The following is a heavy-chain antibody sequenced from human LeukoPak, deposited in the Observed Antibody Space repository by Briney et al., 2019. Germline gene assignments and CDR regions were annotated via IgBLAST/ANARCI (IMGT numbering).Heavy chain of an antibody. V-gene: IGHV3-43*01. CDR2: ISWDGGST. J-gene: IGHJ6*02. Sequence: GGSLRLSCAASGFTFDDYTMRWVRQAPGKGLEWVSLISWDGGSTYYADSVKGRFTISRDNSKNSLYLQMHSLRTEDTALYYCAKVDSDEISSNDYYGMDVWGQGTTVTVSS. CDR3: AKVDSDEISSNDYYGMDV. D-gene: IGHD6-6*01. CDR1: GFTFDDYT.